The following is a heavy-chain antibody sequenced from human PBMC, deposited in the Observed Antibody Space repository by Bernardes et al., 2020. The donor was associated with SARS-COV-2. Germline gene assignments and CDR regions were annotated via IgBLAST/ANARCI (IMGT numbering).Heavy chain of an antibody. CDR3: AKDLGANYWYSYL. V-gene: IGHV3-23*01. Sequence: GGSLCLSCTASGFSFSFYALSWVLQAPGRGLEWVSTISDSDASTYYADSVLSRFTISRDNSRNTLYLQMNSLRPEDTAVYYCAKDLGANYWYSYLWGRGTLVAVAS. CDR2: ISDSDAST. CDR1: GFSFSFYA. J-gene: IGHJ2*01. D-gene: IGHD3-16*01.